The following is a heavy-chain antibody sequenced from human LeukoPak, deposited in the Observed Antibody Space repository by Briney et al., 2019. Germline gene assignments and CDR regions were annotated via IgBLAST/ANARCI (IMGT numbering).Heavy chain of an antibody. CDR3: ARIWLRAFDI. CDR1: EYSFTNYW. J-gene: IGHJ3*02. Sequence: ESLKISCKGSEYSFTNYWIAWVRQMPGKGLEWMGIIYPDDSDTRYSPSFQGRVTISADKSISTAYLQWSSLKASDTAMYYCARIWLRAFDIWGQGTMVTVSS. V-gene: IGHV5-51*01. D-gene: IGHD3-16*01. CDR2: IYPDDSDT.